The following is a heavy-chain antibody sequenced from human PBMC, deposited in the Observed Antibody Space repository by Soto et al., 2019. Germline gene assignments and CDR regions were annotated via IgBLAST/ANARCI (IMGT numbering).Heavy chain of an antibody. J-gene: IGHJ4*02. V-gene: IGHV4-30-4*01. CDR2: IHNSGST. Sequence: QVQLQESGPGLVKPSQTLSLTCLVSGASVSGDGSYCSWIRQPPGKGLEFIGYIHNSGSTYSNPSLANRVAVSIDTSKNEFSLRLTAVTASDSAVYFCARALGSEQWFFDNWGQGILVTVSS. CDR1: GASVSGDGSY. D-gene: IGHD6-19*01. CDR3: ARALGSEQWFFDN.